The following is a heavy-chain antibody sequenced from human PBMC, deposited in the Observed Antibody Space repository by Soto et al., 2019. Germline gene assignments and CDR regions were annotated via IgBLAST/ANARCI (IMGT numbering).Heavy chain of an antibody. CDR2: ISAGGGNT. CDR3: AKHSEYQLLSWLDP. D-gene: IGHD2-2*01. V-gene: IGHV3-23*01. J-gene: IGHJ5*02. Sequence: EVQLLESGGGLVQPGGSLRLSCAACGFSFSTYAMSWVRQAPGKGLEWVSGISAGGGNTYYADSVRGRFTISRDNSKNTVDLQISSLRAEDTALYYCAKHSEYQLLSWLDPWGLGTLVTVSS. CDR1: GFSFSTYA.